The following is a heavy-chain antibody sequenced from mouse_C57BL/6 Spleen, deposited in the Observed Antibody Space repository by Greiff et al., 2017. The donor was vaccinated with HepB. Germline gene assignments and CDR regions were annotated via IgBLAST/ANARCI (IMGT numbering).Heavy chain of an antibody. Sequence: VKLQQSGPGLVAPSQSLSITCTVSGFSLTSYGVDWVRQSPGKGLEWLGVIWGVGSTNYNSALKSRLSISKDNSKSQVFLKMNSLQTDDTTMYYCASLSLGVWGTGTTVTVSS. CDR2: IWGVGST. V-gene: IGHV2-6*01. J-gene: IGHJ1*03. CDR3: ASLSLGV. CDR1: GFSLTSYG.